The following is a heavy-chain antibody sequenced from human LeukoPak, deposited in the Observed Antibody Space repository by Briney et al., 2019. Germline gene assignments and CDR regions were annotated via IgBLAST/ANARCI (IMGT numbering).Heavy chain of an antibody. D-gene: IGHD1-7*01. CDR1: GFTFSSYA. CDR3: ARAENPPLELPDY. J-gene: IGHJ4*02. Sequence: GGSLRLSCAASGFTFSSYAMHWVRQAPGKGLEWVAVIWYDGSNKYYADSVKGRFTISRDNSKNTLYLQMNSLRAEDTAVYYCARAENPPLELPDYWGQGTLVTVSS. CDR2: IWYDGSNK. V-gene: IGHV3-33*08.